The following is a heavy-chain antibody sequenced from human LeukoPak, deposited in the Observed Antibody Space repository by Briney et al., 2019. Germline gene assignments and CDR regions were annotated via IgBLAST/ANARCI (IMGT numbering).Heavy chain of an antibody. J-gene: IGHJ4*02. CDR3: VKGAYYHGSGRYFDY. CDR2: ISGRGGAT. V-gene: IGHV3-23*01. D-gene: IGHD3-10*01. Sequence: PGGSLRLSCAASGFTFSSYAMNWVRQAPGKGLEWVSAISGRGGATYYADSVKGRFTMSRDNSKNTLYLQMNSLRAEDTAVYYCVKGAYYHGSGRYFDYWGQGTLVTVSS. CDR1: GFTFSSYA.